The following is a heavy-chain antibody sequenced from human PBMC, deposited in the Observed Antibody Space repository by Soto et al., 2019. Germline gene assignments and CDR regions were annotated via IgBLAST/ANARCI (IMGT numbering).Heavy chain of an antibody. Sequence: GGSLRLSCAASGFTFSSYAMSWVRQAPGKGLEWVSAISGSGGSTYYADSVKGRFTISRDNSKNTLYLQMNSLRAEDTAVYYCAKIDDFWSGYYRDFDYWGQGTLVTVS. D-gene: IGHD3-3*01. CDR1: GFTFSSYA. CDR2: ISGSGGST. J-gene: IGHJ4*02. CDR3: AKIDDFWSGYYRDFDY. V-gene: IGHV3-23*01.